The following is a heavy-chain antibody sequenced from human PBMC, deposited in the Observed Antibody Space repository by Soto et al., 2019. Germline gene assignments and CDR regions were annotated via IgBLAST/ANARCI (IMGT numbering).Heavy chain of an antibody. V-gene: IGHV2-70*11. Sequence: SGPTLVNPTQTLTLTCTFSGFSLSTSGMCVSWIRQPPGKALEWLARIDWDDDKYYSTSLKTRLTISKDTSKNQVVLTMTNMDPVDTATYYCARIPRSYSGSYTYFDYWGQGTLVTLSS. D-gene: IGHD1-26*01. CDR2: IDWDDDK. CDR1: GFSLSTSGMC. J-gene: IGHJ4*02. CDR3: ARIPRSYSGSYTYFDY.